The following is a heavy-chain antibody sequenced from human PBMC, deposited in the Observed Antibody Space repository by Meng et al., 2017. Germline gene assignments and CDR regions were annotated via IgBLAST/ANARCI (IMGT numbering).Heavy chain of an antibody. Sequence: GSLRLSCAASGFIVSSNYMTWVRQAPGKGLEWVSVIYSADSTYYADSVKGRFTISSDNSKNTLYLQMNSLRAEDTAVYYCARFMTSVNVLDYWGQGTLVTVSS. V-gene: IGHV3-53*01. J-gene: IGHJ4*02. CDR1: GFIVSSNY. CDR2: IYSADST. CDR3: ARFMTSVNVLDY. D-gene: IGHD4-17*01.